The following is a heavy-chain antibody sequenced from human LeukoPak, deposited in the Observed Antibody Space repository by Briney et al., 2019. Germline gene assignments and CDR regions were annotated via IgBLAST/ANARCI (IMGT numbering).Heavy chain of an antibody. J-gene: IGHJ4*02. CDR2: INHSGST. V-gene: IGHV4-34*01. CDR3: ARGKYDILTGYSGLDY. CDR1: GGSFSGYY. Sequence: SETLSLTCAVYGGSFSGYYWSWIRQPPGKGLEWIGEINHSGSTNYNPSLKSRVTISVDTSKNQFSLKLSSVTAADTAVYYCARGKYDILTGYSGLDYWGQGTLVTVPS. D-gene: IGHD3-9*01.